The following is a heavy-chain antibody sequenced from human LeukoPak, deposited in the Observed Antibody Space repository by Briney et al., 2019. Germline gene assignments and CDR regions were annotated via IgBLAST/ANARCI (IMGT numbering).Heavy chain of an antibody. CDR3: AKDLYTIFGVVTITYYYYYYMDI. CDR1: GFTFSSYA. Sequence: GGSLRLSCAASGFTFSSYAMSWVRQAPGKGLEWVSAISGSGGSTYYADSVKGRFTISRDNSKNTLYLQMNSLRAEDTAVYYCAKDLYTIFGVVTITYYYYYYMDIWGKGTTVTVSS. V-gene: IGHV3-23*01. J-gene: IGHJ6*03. D-gene: IGHD3-3*01. CDR2: ISGSGGST.